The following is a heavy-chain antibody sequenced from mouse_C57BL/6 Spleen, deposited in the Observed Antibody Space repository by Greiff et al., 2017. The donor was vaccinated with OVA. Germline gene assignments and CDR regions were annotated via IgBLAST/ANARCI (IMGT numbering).Heavy chain of an antibody. CDR2: INPNNGGT. CDR3: ARGYYDDDGVDFDY. V-gene: IGHV1-26*01. J-gene: IGHJ2*01. CDR1: GYTFTDYY. Sequence: VQLQQSGPELVKPGASVKISCKASGYTFTDYYMNWVKQSHGKSLEWIGDINPNNGGTSYNQKFKGKATLTVDKSSSTAYMELRSLTSEDSAVYYCARGYYDDDGVDFDYWGQGTTLTVSS. D-gene: IGHD2-4*01.